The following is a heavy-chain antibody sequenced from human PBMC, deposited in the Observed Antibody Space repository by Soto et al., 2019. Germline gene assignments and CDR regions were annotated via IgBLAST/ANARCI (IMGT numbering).Heavy chain of an antibody. CDR3: AREGRYSGYAWTDQQATLAGY. J-gene: IGHJ4*02. D-gene: IGHD5-12*01. CDR1: GGSFSGYY. CDR2: INHSGST. V-gene: IGHV4-34*01. Sequence: QVQLQQWGAGLLKPSETLSLTCAVYGGSFSGYYWSWIRQPPGKGLEWIGEINHSGSTNYNPSLKSRVTISVGGSKNQFTLKLSSVTAADTAVYYCAREGRYSGYAWTDQQATLAGYWGQGTLVTVSS.